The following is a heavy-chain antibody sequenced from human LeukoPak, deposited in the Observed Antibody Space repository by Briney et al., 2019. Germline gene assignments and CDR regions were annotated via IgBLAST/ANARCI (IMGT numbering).Heavy chain of an antibody. CDR2: ISYDGSNK. CDR1: GFTFSSYG. CDR3: ARAWPGAFDI. J-gene: IGHJ3*02. Sequence: GGSLRLSCAASGFTFSSYGMHWVRQAPGKGLEWVAVISYDGSNKYYADSVKGRFTISRDNSKNTLYLQMNSLRAEDTAVYYCARAWPGAFDIWGQGTMVTVSS. V-gene: IGHV3-30*03. D-gene: IGHD5-24*01.